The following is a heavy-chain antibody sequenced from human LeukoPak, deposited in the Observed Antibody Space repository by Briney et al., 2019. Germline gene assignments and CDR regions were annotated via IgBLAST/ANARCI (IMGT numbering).Heavy chain of an antibody. D-gene: IGHD5-24*01. V-gene: IGHV3-7*01. J-gene: IGHJ4*02. Sequence: PGGSLTLSCAASGFTFSIYWMSWVRQSPGKGLEWVANIKQDGREKYYMDCVKGLFTISRDNAKNSLYLQMNSLRAEDTAVYYCARDSNPVKLDGYMLDYWGQGTLVTVSS. CDR2: IKQDGREK. CDR1: GFTFSIYW. CDR3: ARDSNPVKLDGYMLDY.